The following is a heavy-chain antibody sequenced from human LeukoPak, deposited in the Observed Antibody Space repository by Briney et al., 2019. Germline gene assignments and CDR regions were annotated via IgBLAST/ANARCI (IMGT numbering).Heavy chain of an antibody. V-gene: IGHV1-69*13. CDR1: GGTFSSYA. CDR3: ARNEPNYDILTGYYNHFDY. D-gene: IGHD3-9*01. Sequence: SVKVSCKASGGTFSSYAISWVRQAPGQGLEWMGGIIPIFGTANYAQKFQGRVTITADESTSTAYMELSSLRSEDTAVYYCARNEPNYDILTGYYNHFDYWGQGTLVTVSS. J-gene: IGHJ4*02. CDR2: IIPIFGTA.